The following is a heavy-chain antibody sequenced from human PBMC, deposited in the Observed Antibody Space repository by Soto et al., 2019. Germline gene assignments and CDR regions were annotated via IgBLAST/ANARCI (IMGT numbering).Heavy chain of an antibody. CDR2: ISYEGIST. CDR1: RLTFSNYG. Sequence: QPGGSLRLSCVASRLTFSNYGMHWVRQAPGKGLEWVAVISYEGISTVYRDSVRGRFTISRDNSRNTLYLHMNSLTPEDTAVYYCAREAGCSGTNCNVYFDYWGLGTLVTVSS. J-gene: IGHJ4*01. D-gene: IGHD2-15*01. CDR3: AREAGCSGTNCNVYFDY. V-gene: IGHV3-30*03.